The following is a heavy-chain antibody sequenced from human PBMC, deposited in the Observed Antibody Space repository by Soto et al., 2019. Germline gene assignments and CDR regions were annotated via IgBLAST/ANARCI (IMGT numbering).Heavy chain of an antibody. J-gene: IGHJ4*02. CDR2: IYFTGSP. D-gene: IGHD2-8*02. CDR3: ARDKITGLFDY. V-gene: IGHV4-59*12. CDR1: SGSMSDYY. Sequence: SETLSLTCSVSSGSMSDYYWTWIRQPPGKALEWIGYIYFTGSPKYNPSLKSRVSISVDRSKNQFSLKLTSVTAADTAVYYCARDKITGLFDYWGQGTLVTVSS.